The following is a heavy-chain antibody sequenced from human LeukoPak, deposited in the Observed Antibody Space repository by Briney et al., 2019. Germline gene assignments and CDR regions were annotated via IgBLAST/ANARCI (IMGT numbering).Heavy chain of an antibody. V-gene: IGHV1-18*01. D-gene: IGHD2-21*02. CDR3: ARAPSSLDCYVACYFDP. CDR1: GYIFTIYG. Sequence: PSVKISCKASGYIFTIYGLAWLRQAPGQDLEWIGTIIPLNDRTKFAQEFHVRGTINTGSSTTTAYLHLTNLRPDDTAVYYCARAPSSLDCYVACYFDPWGQGTLVTVSS. CDR2: IIPLNDRT. J-gene: IGHJ5*02.